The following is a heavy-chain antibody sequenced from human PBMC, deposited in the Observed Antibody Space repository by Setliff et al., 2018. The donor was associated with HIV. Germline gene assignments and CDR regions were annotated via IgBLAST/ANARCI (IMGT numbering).Heavy chain of an antibody. D-gene: IGHD3-3*01. CDR2: ISYTGKS. J-gene: IGHJ5*02. Sequence: SETLSLTCTVYGGFIKNSYYYWGWIRQPPGKGLQWIGSISYTGKSYYNPALKRRVTVSVDTSKNQFSLKLSSVTAADTAVYYCARHDMRHYDFWSGSPSHWFDPWGQGTLVTVSS. CDR3: ARHDMRHYDFWSGSPSHWFDP. CDR1: GGFIKNSYYY. V-gene: IGHV4-39*01.